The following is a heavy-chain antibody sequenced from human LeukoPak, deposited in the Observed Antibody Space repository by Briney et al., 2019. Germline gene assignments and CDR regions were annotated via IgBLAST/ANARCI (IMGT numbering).Heavy chain of an antibody. V-gene: IGHV1-18*01. Sequence: ASVKVSCKASGYSFSIYGITWARQAPGQGLEYLGWISASDGTTNYAQKVQDRVTMTTDTSTSTAYMELRSLRSEDTAVYYCARCGAAVTTHFSHWGQGTLVTVSS. CDR3: ARCGAAVTTHFSH. D-gene: IGHD4-17*01. J-gene: IGHJ4*02. CDR2: ISASDGTT. CDR1: GYSFSIYG.